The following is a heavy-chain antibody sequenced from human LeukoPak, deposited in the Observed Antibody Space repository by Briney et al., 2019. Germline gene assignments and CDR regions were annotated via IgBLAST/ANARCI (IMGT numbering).Heavy chain of an antibody. CDR2: IIDSSRKI. Sequence: GGSLLLSCAASGFTFSTYSMNWVRQAPGKGLEWVSYIIDSSRKIYYADSVKGRFTISRDNAKNSLYLQMNSLRAEDTAVYYCARGPYGDYIDAFDYWGQGTLVTVSS. CDR1: GFTFSTYS. J-gene: IGHJ4*02. D-gene: IGHD4-17*01. CDR3: ARGPYGDYIDAFDY. V-gene: IGHV3-48*01.